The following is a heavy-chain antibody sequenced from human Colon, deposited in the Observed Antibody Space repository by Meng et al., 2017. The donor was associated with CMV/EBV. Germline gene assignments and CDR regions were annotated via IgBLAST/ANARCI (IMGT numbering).Heavy chain of an antibody. CDR2: IHHSGST. CDR1: GGSLSGYY. Sequence: QVRLRQGGAGLLRPSETLSLTCTVYGGSLSGYYWTWIRQPPGKGLEWIGEIHHSGSTFYNPSLNNRVSISVDTSKNQFSLNLRSVTAADTAVYYCSRGADPYKSGIYWGQGALVTVSS. CDR3: SRGADPYKSGIY. J-gene: IGHJ4*02. V-gene: IGHV4-34*01. D-gene: IGHD5-24*01.